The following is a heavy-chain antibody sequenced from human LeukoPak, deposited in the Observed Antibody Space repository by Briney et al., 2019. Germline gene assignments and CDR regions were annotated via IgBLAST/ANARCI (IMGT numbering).Heavy chain of an antibody. CDR2: VSYDGGHK. CDR1: GFSLNEYG. V-gene: IGHV3-30*03. D-gene: IGHD3-22*01. CDR3: ARDRINMMVLGHDSGLDF. Sequence: GGSLRLSCVGSGFSLNEYGIHWVRQAPGKGLEWVAVVSYDGGHKYYADSVKGRFTISRDTSSDTVSLQMNSLRVEDTAVYYCARDRINMMVLGHDSGLDFWGQGTLVPVSS. J-gene: IGHJ4*02.